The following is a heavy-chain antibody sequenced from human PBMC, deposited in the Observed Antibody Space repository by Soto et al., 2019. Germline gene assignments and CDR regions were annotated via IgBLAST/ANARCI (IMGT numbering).Heavy chain of an antibody. CDR3: ARPANIAGRAGDHYYYYGMDV. CDR2: IVPVFGSV. CDR1: EGSFSNYA. V-gene: IGHV1-69*06. J-gene: IGHJ6*02. Sequence: QVQLVQSGAEVKKPGSSVKVSCKTSEGSFSNYAISWVRQAPGQGLEWMGGIVPVFGSVKYAQNFHGTVTLTADTVTTTAYMDVSNPGSANAAVYYRARPANIAGRAGDHYYYYGMDVWGQGTTVTVAS. D-gene: IGHD1-26*01.